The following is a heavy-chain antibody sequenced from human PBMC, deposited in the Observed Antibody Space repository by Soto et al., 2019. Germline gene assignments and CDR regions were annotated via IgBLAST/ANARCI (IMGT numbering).Heavy chain of an antibody. J-gene: IGHJ4*02. CDR3: ARDSGGATWAAGTFDY. Sequence: QVQVVQSGAEVKKPGASVRVSCKTSAYTFTTYGISWVRQAPGQGLEWMGWISAYNGNTNYAQKLQGRVTMTTDTSTSTAYMELRSLRSDDTAVYYCARDSGGATWAAGTFDYWGQGTLVTVSS. V-gene: IGHV1-18*01. CDR2: ISAYNGNT. D-gene: IGHD3-10*01. CDR1: AYTFTTYG.